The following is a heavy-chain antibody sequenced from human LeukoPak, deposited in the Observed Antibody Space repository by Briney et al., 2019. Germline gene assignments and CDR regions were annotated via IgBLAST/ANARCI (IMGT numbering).Heavy chain of an antibody. CDR2: IWYDGSNK. Sequence: GGSLRLSCAASGFTFSSYGMHWVRQAPGKGLEWVAVIWYDGSNKYYADSVKGRFTISRDNSKNTLYLQMNSLRAEDTAVYYCAKAGPGYTFLLVIDYWGQGTLVTVSS. V-gene: IGHV3-33*06. CDR1: GFTFSSYG. J-gene: IGHJ4*02. D-gene: IGHD2-2*02. CDR3: AKAGPGYTFLLVIDY.